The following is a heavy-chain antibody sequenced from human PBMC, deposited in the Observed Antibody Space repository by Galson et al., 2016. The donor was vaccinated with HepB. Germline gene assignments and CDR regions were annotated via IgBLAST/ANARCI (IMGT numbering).Heavy chain of an antibody. CDR1: GFLVTANY. Sequence: SLRLSCAASGFLVTANYMTWVRQAPGKGLDLVSVIYSGGTTYYADSVKGRFTISRDNSKNTLYLQMNSLRAEDTAVFYCASHSDYALDNWFDPGGQGTLVTVSS. CDR3: ASHSDYALDNWFDP. CDR2: IYSGGTT. D-gene: IGHD5-12*01. J-gene: IGHJ5*02. V-gene: IGHV3-66*04.